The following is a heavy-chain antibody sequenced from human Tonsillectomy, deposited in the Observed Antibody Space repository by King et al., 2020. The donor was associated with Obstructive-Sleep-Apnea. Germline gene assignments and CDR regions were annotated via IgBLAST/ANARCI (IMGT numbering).Heavy chain of an antibody. D-gene: IGHD6-19*01. CDR1: GFTVSSNY. Sequence: VQLVESGGGLVQPGGSLRLSCAASGFTVSSNYMSWVRQAPGKGLEWVSVIYSGGSTYYADSVKGRFTISRHNSKITLYLQMNSLRAEDTAVYYCARGRAVAGQYYFDYWGQGTLVTVSS. V-gene: IGHV3-53*04. CDR2: IYSGGST. J-gene: IGHJ4*02. CDR3: ARGRAVAGQYYFDY.